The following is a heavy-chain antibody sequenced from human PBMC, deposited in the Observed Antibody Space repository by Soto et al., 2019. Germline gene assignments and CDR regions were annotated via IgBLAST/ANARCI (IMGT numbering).Heavy chain of an antibody. CDR1: GGSITSYH. D-gene: IGHD2-15*01. V-gene: IGHV4-59*08. CDR3: GKVLVAATKNTDSDS. J-gene: IGHJ4*02. CDR2: TSYTGNT. Sequence: SETLSLTCIVSGGSITSYHWSWIRQFPGKGLEWIAYTSYTGNTNYNPSLRSRVTISMDTSKNQLSLKLTSVTAADTALYSCGKVLVAATKNTDSDSWGPGILVTVSS.